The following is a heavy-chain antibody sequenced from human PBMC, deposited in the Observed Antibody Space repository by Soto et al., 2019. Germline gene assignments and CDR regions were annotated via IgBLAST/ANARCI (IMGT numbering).Heavy chain of an antibody. CDR3: ARAGIRAAAGDGWFDP. D-gene: IGHD6-13*01. V-gene: IGHV1-46*03. Sequence: ASVKVSCKASGFTFTSYYMHWVRQSPGKGLEWMGIINPSGGSTSYAQKFQGRVNMTRDTSTSTVYMELSSLRSEDTAVYYCARAGIRAAAGDGWFDPWGQGTLVTVSS. J-gene: IGHJ5*02. CDR2: INPSGGST. CDR1: GFTFTSYY.